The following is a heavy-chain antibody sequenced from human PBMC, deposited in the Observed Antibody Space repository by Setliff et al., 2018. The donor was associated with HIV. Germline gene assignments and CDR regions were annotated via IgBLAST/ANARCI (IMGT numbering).Heavy chain of an antibody. CDR3: ARAPPGIQNDAFDV. J-gene: IGHJ3*01. CDR1: GGSIRSGSYY. CDR2: IYTNGYT. V-gene: IGHV4-61*09. Sequence: PSETLSLTCTVSGGSIRSGSYYWTWIRQPAGKGPEWIGHIYTNGYTNYNPSLKSRVTISVDTPRDQFSLQLTSVTAADTAVYYCARAPPGIQNDAFDVWGQGTMVTVSS.